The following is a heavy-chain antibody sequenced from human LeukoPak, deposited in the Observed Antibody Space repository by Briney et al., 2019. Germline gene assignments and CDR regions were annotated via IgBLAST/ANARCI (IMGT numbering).Heavy chain of an antibody. D-gene: IGHD2-15*01. Sequence: GESLKISCKGSGYSFTSYWIGWVRLMPGKGLEWMGIIYPSDSDTRYSPSFQGQVTISADKSISTAYLQWSSLKASDTAMYYCARGGSCFQHCDACDIWGQGTMVTVSS. J-gene: IGHJ3*02. CDR3: ARGGSCFQHCDACDI. CDR1: GYSFTSYW. CDR2: IYPSDSDT. V-gene: IGHV5-51*01.